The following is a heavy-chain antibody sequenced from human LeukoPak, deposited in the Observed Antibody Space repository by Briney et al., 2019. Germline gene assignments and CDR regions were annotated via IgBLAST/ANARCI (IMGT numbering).Heavy chain of an antibody. J-gene: IGHJ4*02. Sequence: RASVNVSCKASGYTFTSYGISWVRQAPGQGLEWMGWISAYNGNANYAQKLQGRVTMTTDTSTSTAYMELRSLRSDDTAVYYCARGSLSDYGDYGVFDYWGQGTLVTVSS. CDR2: ISAYNGNA. CDR3: ARGSLSDYGDYGVFDY. D-gene: IGHD4-17*01. CDR1: GYTFTSYG. V-gene: IGHV1-18*01.